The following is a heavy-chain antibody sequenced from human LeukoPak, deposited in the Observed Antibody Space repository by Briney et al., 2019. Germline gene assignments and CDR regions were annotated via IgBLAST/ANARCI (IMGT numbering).Heavy chain of an antibody. CDR1: GFTFSSYA. V-gene: IGHV3-30*18. Sequence: PGGSLRLSCAASGFTFSSYAMHWVRQAPGKGLEWVALISYDGSNKYYADSVKGRFTISRDNSKNTLYLQMNSLRGEDTAVYYCAKVGNNWDFDYWGQGTLVTVSP. CDR2: ISYDGSNK. D-gene: IGHD1-1*01. J-gene: IGHJ4*02. CDR3: AKVGNNWDFDY.